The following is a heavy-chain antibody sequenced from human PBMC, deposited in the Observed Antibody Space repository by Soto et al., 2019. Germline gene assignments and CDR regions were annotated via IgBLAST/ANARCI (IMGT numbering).Heavy chain of an antibody. CDR3: ARVGLSGAAAGIIWFDP. CDR2: IYYSGST. J-gene: IGHJ5*02. CDR1: GGSVSSGSYY. D-gene: IGHD6-13*01. V-gene: IGHV4-61*01. Sequence: KSSETLSLTCTVSGGSVSSGSYYWSWIRQPPGKGLEWIGYIYYSGSTNYNPSLKSRVTISVDTSKNQFSLKLSSVTAADTAVYYCARVGLSGAAAGIIWFDPWGQGTLVTVSS.